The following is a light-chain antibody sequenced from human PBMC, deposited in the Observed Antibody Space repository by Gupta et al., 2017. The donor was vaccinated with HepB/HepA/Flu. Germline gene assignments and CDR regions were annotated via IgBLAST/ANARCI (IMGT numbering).Light chain of an antibody. Sequence: DIVMTQPPDSLTVSLGERATINCKSSQSVLSSSDNKNYLAWLQQKPGQPPKRLISWASTRESGVPDRFSGSGSGTDFTLTIDGLQAEDVALYCCHQHYSAPLTFGGGSKVEIK. V-gene: IGKV4-1*01. CDR3: HQHYSAPLT. CDR1: QSVLSSSDNKNY. J-gene: IGKJ4*01. CDR2: WAS.